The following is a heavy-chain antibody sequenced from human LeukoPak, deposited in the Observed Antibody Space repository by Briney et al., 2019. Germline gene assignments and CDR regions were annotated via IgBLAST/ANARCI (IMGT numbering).Heavy chain of an antibody. D-gene: IGHD3/OR15-3a*01. CDR3: ARQTGSGLFILP. Sequence: SETLSLTCTVSGVSISSSNSYWGWIRQPPGKVLEWIGSIYYSGNTYYNASLKSQVSISIDTSKNQFSLRLTSVTAADTAVYYCARQTGSGLFILPGGQGTLVTVSS. CDR1: GVSISSSNSY. J-gene: IGHJ4*02. V-gene: IGHV4-39*01. CDR2: IYYSGNT.